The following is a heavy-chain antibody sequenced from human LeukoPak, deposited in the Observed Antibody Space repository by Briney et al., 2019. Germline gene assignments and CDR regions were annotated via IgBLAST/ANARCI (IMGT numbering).Heavy chain of an antibody. Sequence: GGSLRLSCAASGFTFSSYSMNWVRQAPGKGLEWVSYISSSSSTIYYADSVKGRFTISRDNAKNSLYLQMNSLRAEDTAVYYCARGLGARYCTNGVCYESRYYYMDVWGKGTTVTFSS. CDR2: ISSSSSTI. D-gene: IGHD2-8*01. V-gene: IGHV3-48*04. J-gene: IGHJ6*03. CDR3: ARGLGARYCTNGVCYESRYYYMDV. CDR1: GFTFSSYS.